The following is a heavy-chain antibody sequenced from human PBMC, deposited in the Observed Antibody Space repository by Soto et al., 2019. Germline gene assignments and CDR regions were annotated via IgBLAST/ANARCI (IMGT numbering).Heavy chain of an antibody. Sequence: QVQLVESGGGVVQPGRSLRLSCAASGFTFSSYGMHWVRQAPGKGLEWVAVIWYDGSNKYYADSVKGRFTISRDNSKNTLYLQMNSLRAEDTAVYYCARDHSGYSFDYWGQGTLVTVSS. D-gene: IGHD5-12*01. CDR2: IWYDGSNK. J-gene: IGHJ4*02. CDR1: GFTFSSYG. V-gene: IGHV3-33*01. CDR3: ARDHSGYSFDY.